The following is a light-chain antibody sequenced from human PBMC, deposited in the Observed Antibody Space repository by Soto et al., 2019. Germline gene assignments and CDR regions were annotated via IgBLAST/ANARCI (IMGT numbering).Light chain of an antibody. CDR2: EVS. V-gene: IGLV2-14*01. Sequence: QSALTQPAPVSGSPGQSITISCTGTSSDIGVYNYVSWYQQHPDKAPKLMIYEVSNRPSGVSNRFSGSKSGNTASLTMSGLQGEDEADYYCSSYTSSSTYVFGTGTKLTVL. J-gene: IGLJ1*01. CDR1: SSDIGVYNY. CDR3: SSYTSSSTYV.